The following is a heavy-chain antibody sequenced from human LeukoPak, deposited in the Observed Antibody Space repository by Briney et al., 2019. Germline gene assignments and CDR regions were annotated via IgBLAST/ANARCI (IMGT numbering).Heavy chain of an antibody. CDR2: ISSSSSYI. CDR3: ARDQARITMIVVVSDAFDI. Sequence: GGSLRLSCAASGFTFSSYSMNWVRQAPGKGLEWVSSISSSSSYIYYADSVKGRFTISRDNAKNSLYLQMNSLRAEDTAVYYCARDQARITMIVVVSDAFDIWGQETMVTVSS. CDR1: GFTFSSYS. J-gene: IGHJ3*02. V-gene: IGHV3-21*01. D-gene: IGHD3-22*01.